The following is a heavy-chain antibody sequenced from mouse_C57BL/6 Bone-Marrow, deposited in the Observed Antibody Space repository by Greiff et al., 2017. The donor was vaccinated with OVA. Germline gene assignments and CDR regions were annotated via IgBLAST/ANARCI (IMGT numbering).Heavy chain of an antibody. V-gene: IGHV1-64*01. J-gene: IGHJ2*01. CDR1: GYTFTSYW. CDR3: ARRLGSSPFDY. CDR2: IHPNSGST. D-gene: IGHD1-1*01. Sequence: QVQLQQPGAELVKPGASVKLSCKASGYTFTSYWMHWVKQRPGQGLVWIGMIHPNSGSTNYNEKFKSKATLTVDKSSGTAYMQLSSLTSEDSAVYYCARRLGSSPFDYWGQGTTLTVSA.